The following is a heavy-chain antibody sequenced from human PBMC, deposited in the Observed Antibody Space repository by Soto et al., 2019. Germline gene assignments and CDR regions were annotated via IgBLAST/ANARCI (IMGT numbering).Heavy chain of an antibody. J-gene: IGHJ2*01. D-gene: IGHD4-17*01. CDR1: GFTFSNYG. V-gene: IGHV3-30*03. Sequence: QVQLVESGGGVVQPGKSLRLACVASGFTFSNYGMHWVRQAPGEGLEWVAVISYDEDNIYYADSVKGRFTISRDNSKNTLYLQMNSLRPEYTAVYFCARSGTTVTTFWYFDLWGRGTLVTVSS. CDR3: ARSGTTVTTFWYFDL. CDR2: ISYDEDNI.